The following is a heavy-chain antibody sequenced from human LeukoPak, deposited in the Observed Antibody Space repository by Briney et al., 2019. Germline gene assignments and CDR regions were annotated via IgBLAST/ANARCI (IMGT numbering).Heavy chain of an antibody. Sequence: GGSLRLSCAASGFTVSSNYMSWVRQAPGKGLEWVSVIYSGGSTDYADSVKGRFTISRDNSKNTLYQQMNSLRAEDTAVYYCAKDRGQRGYSYGYDAFDIWGQGTMVTLSS. V-gene: IGHV3-53*01. CDR3: AKDRGQRGYSYGYDAFDI. CDR1: GFTVSSNY. D-gene: IGHD5-18*01. J-gene: IGHJ3*02. CDR2: IYSGGST.